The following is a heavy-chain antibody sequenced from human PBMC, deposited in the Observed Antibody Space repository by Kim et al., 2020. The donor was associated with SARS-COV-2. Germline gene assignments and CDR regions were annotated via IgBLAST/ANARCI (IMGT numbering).Heavy chain of an antibody. D-gene: IGHD3-16*01. V-gene: IGHV3-7*01. CDR3: ARDIRGTWFDP. Sequence: EKYYIGPVKGRITISRANAKNLMYLQMSGLRAEDTAVYYCARDIRGTWFDPWGQGTLVTVSS. CDR2: EK. J-gene: IGHJ5*02.